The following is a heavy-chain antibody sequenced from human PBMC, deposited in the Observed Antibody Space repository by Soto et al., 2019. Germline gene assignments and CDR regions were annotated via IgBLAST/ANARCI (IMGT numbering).Heavy chain of an antibody. V-gene: IGHV1-69*01. CDR1: GGTFSSYA. Sequence: QVPLVQSGAEVKKPGSSVKVSCKASGGTFSSYAISWVRQAPGQGLAWMGGIIPISGTAHYAQKFQGRVTITADESTSTADMELSSLRSEDTAVYYCARSQGSSTSLEIYYYYYYGMDVWCQGTTVTVSS. CDR2: IIPISGTA. CDR3: ARSQGSSTSLEIYYYYYYGMDV. J-gene: IGHJ6*02. D-gene: IGHD2-2*01.